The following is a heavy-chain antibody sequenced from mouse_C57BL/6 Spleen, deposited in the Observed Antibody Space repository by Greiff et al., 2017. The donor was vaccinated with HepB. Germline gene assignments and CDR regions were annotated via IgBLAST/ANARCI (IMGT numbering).Heavy chain of an antibody. CDR3: TTYPTGTPFPY. V-gene: IGHV14-4*01. Sequence: EVQLQQSGAELVRPGASVKLSCTASGFNIKDDYMHWVKQRPEQGLEWIGWIDPENGDTEYASKFQGKATITADTSSNTAYLQLSSLTSEDTAVYYCTTYPTGTPFPYWGQGTLVTVSA. J-gene: IGHJ3*01. CDR2: IDPENGDT. CDR1: GFNIKDDY. D-gene: IGHD4-1*01.